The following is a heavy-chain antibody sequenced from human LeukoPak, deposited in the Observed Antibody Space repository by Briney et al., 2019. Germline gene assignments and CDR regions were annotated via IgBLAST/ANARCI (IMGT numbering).Heavy chain of an antibody. Sequence: GGSLRLSCAASGFIFSSYAMSWDRQAPGKGLEWVSAISGSGGSTYYADSVKGRFTISRDNSKNTLYLQMNSLRAEDTAVYYCAKASSGDFDYWGQGTLFTVSS. D-gene: IGHD6-25*01. CDR1: GFIFSSYA. CDR2: ISGSGGST. J-gene: IGHJ4*02. CDR3: AKASSGDFDY. V-gene: IGHV3-23*01.